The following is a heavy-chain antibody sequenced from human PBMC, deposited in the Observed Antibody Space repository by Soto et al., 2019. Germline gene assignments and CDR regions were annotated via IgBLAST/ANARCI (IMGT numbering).Heavy chain of an antibody. CDR1: GYTFTSYA. Sequence: GASVKVSCKASGYTFTSYAMHWVRQAPGQRLEWMGWINAGNGNTKYSRKFQGRVTITRDTSASTAYMELSSLRSEDTAVYYCALRRLGYFDYWGQGTLVTVSS. V-gene: IGHV1-3*01. CDR3: ALRRLGYFDY. J-gene: IGHJ4*02. CDR2: INAGNGNT.